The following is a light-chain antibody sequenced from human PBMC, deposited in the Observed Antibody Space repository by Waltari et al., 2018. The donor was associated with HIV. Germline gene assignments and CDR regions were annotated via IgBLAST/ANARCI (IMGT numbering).Light chain of an antibody. V-gene: IGKV1-NL1*01. CDR3: QQYYGVPLT. Sequence: DIQMTQSPSSLSSSIGDTVPITCRARQDISNSVSWFQLQPGKAPKLLVHGAFILQRGVPSRFSGSGSGTDYTLTITGLQAEDFATYFCQQYYGVPLTFGGGTRVDI. J-gene: IGKJ4*01. CDR2: GAF. CDR1: QDISNS.